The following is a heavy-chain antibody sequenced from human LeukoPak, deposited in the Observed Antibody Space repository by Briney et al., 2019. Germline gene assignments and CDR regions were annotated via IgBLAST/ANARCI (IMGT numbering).Heavy chain of an antibody. J-gene: IGHJ3*02. Sequence: SETLSLTCAVYGRSFSGYYWSWIRQPPGKGLEWIGEINHSGSTNYNPSLKSRVTISVDTSKNQFSLKLSSVTAADTAVYYCATGATDTDAFDIWGQGTMVTVSS. CDR1: GRSFSGYY. V-gene: IGHV4-34*01. CDR2: INHSGST. D-gene: IGHD5-18*01. CDR3: ATGATDTDAFDI.